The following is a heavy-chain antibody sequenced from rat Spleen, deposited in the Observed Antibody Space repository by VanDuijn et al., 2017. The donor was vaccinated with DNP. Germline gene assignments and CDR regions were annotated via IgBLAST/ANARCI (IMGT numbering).Heavy chain of an antibody. CDR2: ISYDGGIT. CDR3: TRDNYSSYMPYYYVMDA. J-gene: IGHJ4*01. D-gene: IGHD1-2*01. V-gene: IGHV5-20*01. Sequence: EVQLVESGGGLVQPGRSLKLSCAASGFTFSYYGMAWVRQAPTKGLEWVAYISYDGGITNYGDSVKGRFTISRDNAKSSLYLQMDSLRSEDTATYYCTRDNYSSYMPYYYVMDAWGQGTSVTVSS. CDR1: GFTFSYYG.